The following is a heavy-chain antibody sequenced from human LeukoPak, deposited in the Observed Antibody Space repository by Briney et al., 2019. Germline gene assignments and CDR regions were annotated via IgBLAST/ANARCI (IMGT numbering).Heavy chain of an antibody. CDR3: ARSSLDYLFAFDY. V-gene: IGHV3-7*01. J-gene: IGHJ4*02. CDR1: GFTFSSYW. D-gene: IGHD3/OR15-3a*01. CDR2: IKQDGSEK. Sequence: PGGSLRLSCAASGFTFSSYWMSWVRQAPGKGLEWVANIKQDGSEKYYVDSVKGRFTISRDNAKNSLYLQMNSLRAEDTAVYYCARSSLDYLFAFDYWGQGTLVTVSS.